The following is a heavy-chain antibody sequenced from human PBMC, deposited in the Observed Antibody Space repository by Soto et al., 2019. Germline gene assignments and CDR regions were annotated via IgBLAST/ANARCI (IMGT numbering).Heavy chain of an antibody. J-gene: IGHJ4*02. CDR1: GFNFSGSV. D-gene: IGHD2-15*01. V-gene: IGHV3-73*01. CDR2: IRTKANNYAT. CDR3: SRLVV. Sequence: GSLRLSCAASGFNFSGSVIHWVRQASGKGLEWVGRIRTKANNYATGYAASVKGRFTISRDDSKNTAYLQMNSLKSEDTALYYCSRLVVWGQGSLVTVSS.